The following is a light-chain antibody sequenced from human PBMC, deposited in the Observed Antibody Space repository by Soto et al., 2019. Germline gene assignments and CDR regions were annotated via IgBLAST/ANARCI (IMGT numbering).Light chain of an antibody. V-gene: IGLV2-14*01. CDR1: SSDVGLYDY. CDR3: SSYTSDSSYV. Sequence: SALTQPASVSGSPGQSITISCTGTSSDVGLYDYVSWYQQHPGKAPQLMIYAVSNRPSGVSNRFSASKSGNTASLFISGLQAEDEADYYCSSYTSDSSYVFGSGTKVTVL. J-gene: IGLJ1*01. CDR2: AVS.